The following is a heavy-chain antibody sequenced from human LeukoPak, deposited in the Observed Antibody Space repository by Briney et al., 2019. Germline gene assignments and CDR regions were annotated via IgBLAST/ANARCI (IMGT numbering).Heavy chain of an antibody. D-gene: IGHD2-2*03. CDR2: ISAEGAST. V-gene: IGHV3-23*01. Sequence: PGGSLRLSCAASGFAFSTFAINWVRQAPGKGLEWVSAISAEGASTLYADSVNGQFTISRDNSKNTVYLQMNSLRVEDTAVYFCARWIYYFDFRGQGTLVTVSS. CDR1: GFAFSTFA. J-gene: IGHJ4*01. CDR3: ARWIYYFDF.